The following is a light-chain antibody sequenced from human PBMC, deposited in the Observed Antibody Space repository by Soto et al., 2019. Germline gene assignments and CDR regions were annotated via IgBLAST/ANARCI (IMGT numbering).Light chain of an antibody. CDR1: QSFSSSY. Sequence: EIVLTQSPGTLSLSPGERATLSCRASQSFSSSYLAWYQQKPGQAPRLLIYGASSTATGIPDRFSGRESGTDFALTISRLEREDFAVYYCKQYGTSITCGEGTRLEI. CDR2: GAS. V-gene: IGKV3-20*01. CDR3: KQYGTSIT. J-gene: IGKJ5*01.